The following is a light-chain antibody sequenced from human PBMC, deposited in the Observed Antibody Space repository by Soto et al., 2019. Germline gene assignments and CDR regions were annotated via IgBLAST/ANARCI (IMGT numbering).Light chain of an antibody. CDR2: DAS. Sequence: IEVTQSPSSQAASLGDRVTITCRASQTIGTYVNWYRQKSGAAPELLIYDASTLQSGVPSRFRGGASGTDFTLTISSLQLDDFATYYCQQSYNTPLTFGQGTKVDIK. V-gene: IGKV1-39*01. CDR3: QQSYNTPLT. CDR1: QTIGTY. J-gene: IGKJ1*01.